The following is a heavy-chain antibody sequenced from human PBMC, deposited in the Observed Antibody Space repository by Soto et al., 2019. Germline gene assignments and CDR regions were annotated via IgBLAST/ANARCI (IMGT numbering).Heavy chain of an antibody. CDR2: IIPILGIA. J-gene: IGHJ3*02. V-gene: IGHV1-69*04. CDR1: GGTFSSFT. Sequence: PVKVSCKASGGTFSSFTISWGRQAPGQGLEWMGRIIPILGIANYAQKFQGRVTITADKSTSTTYMELSSLRSEDTAVYYCAREGSGWYMGAFDIWGQGTMVTVSS. CDR3: AREGSGWYMGAFDI. D-gene: IGHD6-19*01.